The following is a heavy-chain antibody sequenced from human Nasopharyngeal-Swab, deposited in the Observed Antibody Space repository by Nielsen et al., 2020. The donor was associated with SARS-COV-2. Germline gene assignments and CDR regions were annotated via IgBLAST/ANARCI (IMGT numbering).Heavy chain of an antibody. Sequence: SETPSLTCTVSGGSISSYYWSWIRQPPGKGLEWIGYIYYSGSTNYNPSLKSRVTISVDTSKNQFSLKLSSVTAADTAVYYCARDGGYRHYHYYYMDVWGKGTTVTVSS. CDR3: ARDGGYRHYHYYYMDV. J-gene: IGHJ6*03. CDR2: IYYSGST. D-gene: IGHD1-1*01. V-gene: IGHV4-59*01. CDR1: GGSISSYY.